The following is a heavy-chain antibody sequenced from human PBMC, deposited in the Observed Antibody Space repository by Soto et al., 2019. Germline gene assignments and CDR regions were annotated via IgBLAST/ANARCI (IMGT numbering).Heavy chain of an antibody. CDR2: ISGSGGST. Sequence: PGGSLRLSCAASGSTFSSYAMSWVRQAPGKGLEWVSAISGSGGSTCYADSVKGRFTISRDNSKNTLYLQMNSLRAEDTAVYYCAKDRAHIVVVTAVGGNDYWGQGTLVTVSS. CDR3: AKDRAHIVVVTAVGGNDY. V-gene: IGHV3-23*01. CDR1: GSTFSSYA. J-gene: IGHJ4*02. D-gene: IGHD2-21*02.